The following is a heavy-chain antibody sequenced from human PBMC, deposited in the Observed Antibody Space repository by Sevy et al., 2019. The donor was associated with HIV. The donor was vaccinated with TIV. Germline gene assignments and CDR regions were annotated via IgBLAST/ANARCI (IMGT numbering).Heavy chain of an antibody. Sequence: GGSLRLSCAVYGFSFDDYAMHWVRQVPVKGLEWVAGISWNSAFIGYADAVKGRYTISRDNAKNSLYLQINSLIPEDTALYYCVKDGGSGSGPSAEYFHHWGQGTLVTVSS. V-gene: IGHV3-9*01. J-gene: IGHJ1*01. D-gene: IGHD6-19*01. CDR2: ISWNSAFI. CDR3: VKDGGSGSGPSAEYFHH. CDR1: GFSFDDYA.